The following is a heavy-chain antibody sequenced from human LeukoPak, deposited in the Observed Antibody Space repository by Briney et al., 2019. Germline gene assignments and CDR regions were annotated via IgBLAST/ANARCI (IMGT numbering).Heavy chain of an antibody. CDR3: ARSNSTHVDTAMVSDSLDY. V-gene: IGHV5-10-1*01. D-gene: IGHD5-18*01. CDR2: IDPSDSYT. Sequence: RGESLRISCKGSGYSFTSYWISWVRQMPGKGLEWMGRIDPSDSYTKYSPSFQGHVTISADKSINTAYLQWSSLKASDTAMYYCARSNSTHVDTAMVSDSLDYWGQGTLVTVSS. CDR1: GYSFTSYW. J-gene: IGHJ4*02.